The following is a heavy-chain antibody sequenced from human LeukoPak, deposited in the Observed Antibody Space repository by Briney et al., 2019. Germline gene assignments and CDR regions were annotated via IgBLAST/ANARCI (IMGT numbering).Heavy chain of an antibody. J-gene: IGHJ6*03. V-gene: IGHV6-1*01. CDR3: ARGTRSWGHYYYYMDV. Sequence: SQTLSLTCAISGDSVSSNSAAWNWLRQSPSRGLEWLGRTYYRSKWYNDYAVSVKSRITINPDTSKNQFSLQLNSVTPEDTAVYYCARGTRSWGHYYYYMDVWGKGTTVTISS. CDR2: TYYRSKWYN. D-gene: IGHD3-16*01. CDR1: GDSVSSNSAA.